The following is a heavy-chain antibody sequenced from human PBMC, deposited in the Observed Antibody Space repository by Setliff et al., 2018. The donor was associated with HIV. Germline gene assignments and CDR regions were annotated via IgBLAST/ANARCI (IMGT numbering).Heavy chain of an antibody. J-gene: IGHJ4*02. CDR1: GGSISSGVYH. CDR3: ARVCPPVRYNFWSGYYPKAGYFDY. D-gene: IGHD3-3*01. CDR2: IHYSGSI. Sequence: SETLSLTCTVSGGSISSGVYHWSWIRHHPGKGLEWIGYIHYSGSIYYNPSLKSRVTISVDTSKNQFSLKLSSVTAADTAVYYCARVCPPVRYNFWSGYYPKAGYFDYWGQGALVTVSS. V-gene: IGHV4-31*03.